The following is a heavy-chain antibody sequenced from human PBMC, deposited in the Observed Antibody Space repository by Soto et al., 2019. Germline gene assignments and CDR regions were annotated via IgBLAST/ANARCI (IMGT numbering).Heavy chain of an antibody. Sequence: EVQLVESGGGLVQPGGSLRLSCAASGFTVSNNYMRWVRQAPGKGLEWVSLIYSGGATYYADSVKGRFTISRDNSKNTLYLQMNSLRAEDTAVYYCARDGTDNWVGGQGTQVTVSS. CDR1: GFTVSNNY. CDR3: ARDGTDNWV. D-gene: IGHD1-1*01. V-gene: IGHV3-66*01. J-gene: IGHJ4*02. CDR2: IYSGGAT.